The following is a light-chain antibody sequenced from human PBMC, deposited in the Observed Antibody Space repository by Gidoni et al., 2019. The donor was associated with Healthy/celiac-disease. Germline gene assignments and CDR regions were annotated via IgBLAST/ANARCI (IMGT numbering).Light chain of an antibody. CDR2: EES. Sequence: EIVLTQSPATLSLSPGERATLSCRASQSVSSYLAWYQQKPGQAPRLLIYEESNRATGIPARLSGRGSGKDFTLTSSSLEPEDFAVYYCQQRSNWPGVTFGPGTKVDIK. J-gene: IGKJ3*01. V-gene: IGKV3-11*01. CDR3: QQRSNWPGVT. CDR1: QSVSSY.